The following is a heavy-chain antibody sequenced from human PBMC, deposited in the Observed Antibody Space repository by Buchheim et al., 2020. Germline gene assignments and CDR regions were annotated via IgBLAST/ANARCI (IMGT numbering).Heavy chain of an antibody. J-gene: IGHJ4*02. CDR1: DGSVNYYY. D-gene: IGHD2-2*01. Sequence: QVQLLESGPGLVKPSETLSLTCSVSDGSVNYYYWSWIRQAAGKGLEWIGRVYTTGTTDYNPSLKSRVTMSVDMSNNQFSLRLSSVTAADTAVYYCASSVPGRLSIFDYWGQGTL. V-gene: IGHV4-4*07. CDR3: ASSVPGRLSIFDY. CDR2: VYTTGTT.